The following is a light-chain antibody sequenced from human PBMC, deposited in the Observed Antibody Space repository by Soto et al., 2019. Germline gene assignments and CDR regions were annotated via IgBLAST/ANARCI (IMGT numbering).Light chain of an antibody. J-gene: IGKJ3*01. CDR2: SAS. Sequence: EIVMTPSPVTLSVSPVERATLSCTASQSVNNNVAWYQQKPGHTPRLLIYSASSRATGIPDRFSGSGSGTDFTLTISRLEPEDFAVYYCQQYGSSQGTFGPGTKVDIK. V-gene: IGKV3-20*01. CDR3: QQYGSSQGT. CDR1: QSVNNN.